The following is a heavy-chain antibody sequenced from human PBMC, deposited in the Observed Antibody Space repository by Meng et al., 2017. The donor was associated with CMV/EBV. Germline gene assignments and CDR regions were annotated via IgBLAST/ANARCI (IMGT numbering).Heavy chain of an antibody. J-gene: IGHJ5*02. CDR1: GGSFTAYH. D-gene: IGHD2-2*01. Sequence: GSLRLSCAVFGGSFTAYHWRWVRQPPGKGLEWIGEINHSGSTNYNPSLKSRVTISVDTSKNQFSLKLSSVTAADTAVYYCARCVVVPAAHATPRIWFDPWGQGTLVTVSS. V-gene: IGHV4-34*01. CDR2: INHSGST. CDR3: ARCVVVPAAHATPRIWFDP.